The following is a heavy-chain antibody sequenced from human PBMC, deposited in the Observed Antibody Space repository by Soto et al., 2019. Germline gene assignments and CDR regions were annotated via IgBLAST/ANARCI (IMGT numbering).Heavy chain of an antibody. D-gene: IGHD3-16*01. CDR2: IYHSGSP. CDR1: SGSIFTTNW. V-gene: IGHV4-4*02. J-gene: IGHJ3*01. CDR3: ARKPDVATAKVGGGYVFDV. Sequence: QVQLQESGPGLVKPSGTLSLTCAASSGSIFTTNWWSWVRQSPGRGLQWIGDIYHSGSPKYNPSLKSPVSKSKDKSKDRFFLNLTSVTAADTAVYYCARKPDVATAKVGGGYVFDVWGQGTMVTVSS.